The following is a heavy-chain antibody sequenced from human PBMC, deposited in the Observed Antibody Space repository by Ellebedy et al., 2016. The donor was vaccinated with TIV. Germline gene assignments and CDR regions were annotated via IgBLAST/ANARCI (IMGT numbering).Heavy chain of an antibody. Sequence: GESLKISCTASGFTFGDYAMSWFRQAPGKGLEWVGFIRSKAYGGTTEYAESVKGRFTISRDDSKSMAYLQMNSLKTEDTDVYYCTRAATLTFMVRPLEVGWFDPWGQGTLVTVSS. CDR2: IRSKAYGGTT. CDR3: TRAATLTFMVRPLEVGWFDP. J-gene: IGHJ5*02. D-gene: IGHD3-10*01. CDR1: GFTFGDYA. V-gene: IGHV3-49*03.